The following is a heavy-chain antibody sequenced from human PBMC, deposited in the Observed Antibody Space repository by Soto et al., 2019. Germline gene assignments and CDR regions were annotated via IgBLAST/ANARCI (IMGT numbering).Heavy chain of an antibody. V-gene: IGHV4-38-2*02. CDR1: GYSISRGYY. Sequence: SETLSLTCAVSGYSISRGYYWGWIRQPPGKGLEWIGSIYHSGSTYYNPSLKSRVTISVDTSKNQFPLKLSSVTAADTAVYYCARDLHYYDSSGYLSFGYWGQGTLVTVSS. CDR2: IYHSGST. D-gene: IGHD3-22*01. CDR3: ARDLHYYDSSGYLSFGY. J-gene: IGHJ4*02.